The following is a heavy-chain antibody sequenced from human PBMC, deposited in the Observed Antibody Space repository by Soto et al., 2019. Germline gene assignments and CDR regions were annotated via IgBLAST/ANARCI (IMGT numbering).Heavy chain of an antibody. D-gene: IGHD2-15*01. J-gene: IGHJ6*02. CDR3: ARDGGRYCSGGSCYVGMDV. CDR2: IYYIGST. V-gene: IGHV4-59*01. CDR1: GGSISSYY. Sequence: PSETLSLTCTVSGGSISSYYWSWIRQPPGKELKWIRYIYYIGSTNYSPSLKSRVTISVDTSRNQFSLKLTSVTAADTAVYFCARDGGRYCSGGSCYVGMDVWGQGTTVTV.